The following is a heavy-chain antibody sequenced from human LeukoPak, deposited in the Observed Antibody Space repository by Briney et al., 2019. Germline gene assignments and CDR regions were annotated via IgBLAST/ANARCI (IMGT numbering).Heavy chain of an antibody. D-gene: IGHD6-19*01. CDR1: GFTFSSYA. J-gene: IGHJ6*03. CDR2: INSDGSST. V-gene: IGHV3-74*01. CDR3: ARFERAGMGDYYYYYYMDV. Sequence: GGSLRLSCAASGFTFSSYAMSWVRQAPGKGLEWVSRINSDGSSTSYADSVKGRFTISRDNAKNTLYLQMNSLRAEDTAVYYCARFERAGMGDYYYYYYMDVWGKGTTVTVSS.